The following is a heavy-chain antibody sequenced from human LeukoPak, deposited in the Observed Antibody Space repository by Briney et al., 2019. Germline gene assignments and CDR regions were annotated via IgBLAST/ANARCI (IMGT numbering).Heavy chain of an antibody. J-gene: IGHJ4*02. V-gene: IGHV1-24*01. Sequence: ASVKVSCKVSGYTLTELSMHWVRQAPGKGLEWMGGFDPEDGETIYAQKFQGRVTMTEDTSTDTAYMALSSLRSDDTAVYYCATVSASYGLPLDYWGQGTLVTVSS. D-gene: IGHD5-18*01. CDR3: ATVSASYGLPLDY. CDR2: FDPEDGET. CDR1: GYTLTELS.